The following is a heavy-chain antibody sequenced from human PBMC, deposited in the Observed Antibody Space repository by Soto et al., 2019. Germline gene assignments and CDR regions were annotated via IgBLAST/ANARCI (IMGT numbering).Heavy chain of an antibody. V-gene: IGHV4-39*01. D-gene: IGHD6-13*01. CDR2: IYYSGST. CDR3: ARRGLSSSWYHPGGWFDP. Sequence: SETLSLTCTVSGGSISSSSYYWGWIRQPPGKGLEWIGSIYYSGSTYYNPSLKSRVTISVDTSKNQFSLKLSSVTAADTAVYYCARRGLSSSWYHPGGWFDPWGQGTLVTVSS. J-gene: IGHJ5*02. CDR1: GGSISSSSYY.